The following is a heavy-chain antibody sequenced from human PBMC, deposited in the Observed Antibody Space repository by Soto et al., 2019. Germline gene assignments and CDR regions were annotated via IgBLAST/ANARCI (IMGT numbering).Heavy chain of an antibody. CDR3: ARDTKYCNGASCLLPFDY. CDR2: ISSSSNYI. Sequence: PGGSLRLSCAASGFTFRTYTLNWVRQAPGKGLEWVSSISSSSNYIYYADSVKGRFTISRDNAKNSLYLQMNSLRAEDTAVYFCARDTKYCNGASCLLPFDYWGQGTLVTVSS. V-gene: IGHV3-21*01. CDR1: GFTFRTYT. J-gene: IGHJ4*02. D-gene: IGHD2-15*01.